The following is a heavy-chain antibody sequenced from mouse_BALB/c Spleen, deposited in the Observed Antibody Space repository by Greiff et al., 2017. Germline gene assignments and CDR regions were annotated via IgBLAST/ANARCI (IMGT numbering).Heavy chain of an antibody. Sequence: DVQLQESGPGLVKPSQSLSLTCSVTGYSITSGYYWNWIRQFPGNKLEWMGYISYDGSNNYNPSLKNRISITRDTSKNQFFLKLNSVTTEDTATYYCVGGYYGSSFAYWGQGTLVTVSA. J-gene: IGHJ3*01. CDR3: VGGYYGSSFAY. V-gene: IGHV3-6*02. CDR1: GYSITSGYY. CDR2: ISYDGSN. D-gene: IGHD1-1*01.